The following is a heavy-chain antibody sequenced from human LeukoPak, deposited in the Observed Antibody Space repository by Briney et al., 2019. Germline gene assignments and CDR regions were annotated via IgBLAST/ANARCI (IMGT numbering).Heavy chain of an antibody. CDR1: GGSFSGYY. J-gene: IGHJ4*02. Sequence: SETLSLTCAVYGGSFSGYYWSWIRQPPGKGLEWIGEINHSGSTNYNPSLKSRVTISVDTSKNQFSLKLSSVTAADTAVYYCAREVWLRPRGPFDYWGQGTLVSVAS. D-gene: IGHD5-12*01. V-gene: IGHV4-34*01. CDR3: AREVWLRPRGPFDY. CDR2: INHSGST.